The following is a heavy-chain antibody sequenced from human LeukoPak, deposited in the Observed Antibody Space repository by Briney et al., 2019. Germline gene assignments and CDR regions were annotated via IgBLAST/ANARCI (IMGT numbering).Heavy chain of an antibody. CDR2: IDSDTYGNTI. V-gene: IGHV3-48*02. CDR1: GFIVSSDF. Sequence: GGSLRLSCAASGFIVSSDFMNWVRQAPGKGLEWISYIDSDTYGNTIYYPHTVKGRFTISRDNAKNSLYLQMDSLRDEDTAVYYCARDRDYAFDYWGQGTLVTVSS. D-gene: IGHD4-17*01. J-gene: IGHJ4*02. CDR3: ARDRDYAFDY.